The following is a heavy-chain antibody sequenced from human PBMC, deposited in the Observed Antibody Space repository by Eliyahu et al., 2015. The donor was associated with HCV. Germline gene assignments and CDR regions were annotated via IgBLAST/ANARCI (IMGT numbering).Heavy chain of an antibody. CDR1: GFTFSKAW. D-gene: IGHD3-10*01. CDR3: TTGAPGGFDYYLDV. V-gene: IGHV3-15*01. CDR2: IKSKTDGGXT. J-gene: IGHJ6*03. Sequence: EVQLVESGGGLVKPGGSLRLXCAASGFTFSKAWMSWVRQAPGKGLEWIGRIKSKTDGGXTXYAAPVKGRXTXSRXDSKSTLYLQMNSLKTEDTAVYYCTTGAPGGFDYYLDVWGQGTTVTVS.